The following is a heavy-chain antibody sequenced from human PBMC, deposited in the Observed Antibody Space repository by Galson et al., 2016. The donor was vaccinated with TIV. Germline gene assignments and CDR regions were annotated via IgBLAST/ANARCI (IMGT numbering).Heavy chain of an antibody. J-gene: IGHJ6*02. Sequence: SLRLSCAASGFIFNSFAMSWVRQAPGKGLQWVSAISRRGFNTYYADSAKGRFTISRDNSMNTLYLQMNSVRADDTAGYYCAKEAGTDYYYGMDVWGQGTTVTVSS. CDR3: AKEAGTDYYYGMDV. CDR1: GFIFNSFA. CDR2: ISRRGFNT. D-gene: IGHD1/OR15-1a*01. V-gene: IGHV3-23*01.